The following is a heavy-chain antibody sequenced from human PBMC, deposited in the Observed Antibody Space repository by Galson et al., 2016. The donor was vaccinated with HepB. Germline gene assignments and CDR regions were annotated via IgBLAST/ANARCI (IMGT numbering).Heavy chain of an antibody. D-gene: IGHD2-8*01. J-gene: IGHJ4*02. V-gene: IGHV3-53*01. CDR2: IYSSGNT. CDR3: ARDNGV. Sequence: SLRLSCAAPGFTVSNNYLSWVRQAPGKGLELVSLIYSSGNTWYADSVKGRFTISRDNPKNTLYLQMNSLRAEDTAVYYCARDNGVWGQGTLVTVSS. CDR1: GFTVSNNY.